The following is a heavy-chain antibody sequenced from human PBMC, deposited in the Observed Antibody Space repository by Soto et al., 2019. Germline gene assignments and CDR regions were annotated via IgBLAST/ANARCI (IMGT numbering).Heavy chain of an antibody. J-gene: IGHJ4*02. CDR3: ARRIVSTETFDY. D-gene: IGHD5-12*01. V-gene: IGHV4-59*08. Sequence: QVQLQESGPGLVKPSETLSLTCTVSGGSLTSYYWSWIRQPPGKGLEWIGFVYYTGTARYNPSLNSRVXXXVXXSKNPLTLKLTSVTDADTAIYYCARRIVSTETFDYWGQGTLVTVSS. CDR2: VYYTGTA. CDR1: GGSLTSYY.